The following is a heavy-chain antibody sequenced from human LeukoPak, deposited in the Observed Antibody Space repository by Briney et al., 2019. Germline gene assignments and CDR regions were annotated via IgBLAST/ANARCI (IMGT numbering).Heavy chain of an antibody. J-gene: IGHJ3*02. CDR3: ARGGRWELPRPYAFDI. CDR1: GGTFSSYA. D-gene: IGHD1-26*01. CDR2: INTNTGNP. Sequence: ASVKVSCKASGGTFSSYAISWVRQAPGQGLEWMGWINTNTGNPTYAQGFTGRFVFSLDTSVSTAYLQISSLKAEDTAVYYCARGGRWELPRPYAFDIWGQGTMVTVSS. V-gene: IGHV7-4-1*02.